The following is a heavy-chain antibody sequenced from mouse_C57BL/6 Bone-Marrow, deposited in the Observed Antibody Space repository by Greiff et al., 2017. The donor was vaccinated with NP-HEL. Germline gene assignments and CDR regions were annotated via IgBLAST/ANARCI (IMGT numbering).Heavy chain of an antibody. CDR2: ISSGSSTI. V-gene: IGHV5-17*01. CDR1: GFTFTNYG. CDR3: AGAEDRGRGFAY. J-gene: IGHJ3*01. Sequence: EVHLVESGGGLVKPGGSLKLSCTASGFTFTNYGMHWVRQAPEKGLEWVAYISSGSSTIYYADKVKGSFTISRDNAKNTVYLQMTSLRSEDTAMYYCAGAEDRGRGFAYWDQGKRVTVSA. D-gene: IGHD2-14*01.